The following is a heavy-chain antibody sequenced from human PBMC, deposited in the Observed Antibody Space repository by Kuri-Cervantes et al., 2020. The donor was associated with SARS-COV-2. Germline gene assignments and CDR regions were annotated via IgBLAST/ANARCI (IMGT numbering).Heavy chain of an antibody. CDR1: GFTVSSNY. CDR2: IYSGGST. V-gene: IGHV3-53*01. D-gene: IGHD3-22*01. J-gene: IGHJ4*02. CDR3: AKGDSSGYYYVTV. Sequence: GESLKISCAASGFTVSSNYMSWVRQAPGKGLEWVSVIYSGGSTYYADSVKGRFTISRDNSKNTLFLQMNSLRAEDTAVYYCAKGDSSGYYYVTVWGQGTLVTVSS.